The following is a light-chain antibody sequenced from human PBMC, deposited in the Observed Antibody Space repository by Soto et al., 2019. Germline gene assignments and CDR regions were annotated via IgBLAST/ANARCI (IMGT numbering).Light chain of an antibody. J-gene: IGKJ2*01. Sequence: EIVMTQSPVTLSVSPGERATLSCRASQSVSSDLAWYQQKPGQAPRLLIYGASTRATGIPARFSGSGSGTEFTLTISSLQSEDFAVCYCQQYHNWLMYTFGQGTKLEI. V-gene: IGKV3-15*01. CDR2: GAS. CDR3: QQYHNWLMYT. CDR1: QSVSSD.